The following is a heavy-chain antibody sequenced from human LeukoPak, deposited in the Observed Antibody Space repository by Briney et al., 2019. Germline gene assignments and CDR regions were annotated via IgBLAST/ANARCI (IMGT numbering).Heavy chain of an antibody. CDR3: ARVHEWWWSMDV. D-gene: IGHD2-15*01. V-gene: IGHV4-31*03. J-gene: IGHJ6*02. Sequence: SQTLSLTCTVSGGSISSGGYYWSWIRQHPGKGLEWIGYIYYSGSTYYNPSLKNRVTISVDTSKNQFSLKLSSVTAADTAVYYCARVHEWWWSMDVWGQGTTVTVSS. CDR2: IYYSGST. CDR1: GGSISSGGYY.